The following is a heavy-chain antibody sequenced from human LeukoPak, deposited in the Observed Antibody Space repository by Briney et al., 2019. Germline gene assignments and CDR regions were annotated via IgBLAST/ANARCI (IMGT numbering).Heavy chain of an antibody. CDR2: ISGSGGST. Sequence: GGSLRLSCAASGFTFSSYAMSWVRQAPGKGLEWVSAISGSGGSTYYADSAKGRFTISRDNSKNTLYLQMNSLRAEDTAVYYCAKDLGGSPLSPADYWGQGTLVTVSS. CDR1: GFTFSSYA. CDR3: AKDLGGSPLSPADY. J-gene: IGHJ4*02. V-gene: IGHV3-23*01. D-gene: IGHD3-16*02.